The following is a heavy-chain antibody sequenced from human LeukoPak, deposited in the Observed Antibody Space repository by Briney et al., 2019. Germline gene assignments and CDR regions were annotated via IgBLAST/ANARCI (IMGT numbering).Heavy chain of an antibody. CDR2: INPSGGST. CDR3: ARSLDNAGSFDY. CDR1: GYTFTSYY. J-gene: IGHJ4*02. D-gene: IGHD6-13*01. Sequence: ASVKVSCKASGYTFTSYYMHWVRQAPGQGLEWMGIINPSGGSTRYAQKFQGRITMTRDTSTSTVYMELSSLRSEDTAVYYCARSLDNAGSFDYWGQGTLVTVSS. V-gene: IGHV1-46*01.